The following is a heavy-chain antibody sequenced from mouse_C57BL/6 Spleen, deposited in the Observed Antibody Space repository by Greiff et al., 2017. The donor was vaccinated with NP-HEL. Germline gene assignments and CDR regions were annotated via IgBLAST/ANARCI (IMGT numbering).Heavy chain of an antibody. Sequence: VKLVESGPELVKPGASVKISCKASGYAFSSSWMNWVKQRPGKGLEWIGRIYPGDGDTNYNGKFKGKATLTADKSSSTAYMQLSSLTSEDSAVYFCARGSTTVVRYSMDYWGQGTSVTVSS. J-gene: IGHJ4*01. CDR2: IYPGDGDT. CDR1: GYAFSSSW. V-gene: IGHV1-82*01. CDR3: ARGSTTVVRYSMDY. D-gene: IGHD1-1*01.